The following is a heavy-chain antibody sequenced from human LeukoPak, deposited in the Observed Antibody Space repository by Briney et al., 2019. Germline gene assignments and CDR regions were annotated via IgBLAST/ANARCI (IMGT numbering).Heavy chain of an antibody. V-gene: IGHV3-48*04. D-gene: IGHD1-26*01. CDR3: ARDISGRAPPYYFDY. Sequence: GGSLRLSCAASGFTFSSYTMNWVRQAPGKGLEWVSDISGSSSSIYYADSVKGRFTISRDNAKNSLYLQMNSLRAEDTAAYYCARDISGRAPPYYFDYWGQGTLVTVSS. CDR1: GFTFSSYT. CDR2: ISGSSSSI. J-gene: IGHJ4*02.